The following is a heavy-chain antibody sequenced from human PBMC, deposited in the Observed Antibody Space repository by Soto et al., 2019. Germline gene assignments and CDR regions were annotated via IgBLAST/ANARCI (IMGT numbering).Heavy chain of an antibody. J-gene: IGHJ5*02. CDR2: ISAYNGNT. D-gene: IGHD2-15*01. V-gene: IGHV1-18*01. CDR1: GYTFTSYG. CDR3: ERDRGPLGSRVEVVAYNWFDP. Sequence: ASVKVSCKASGYTFTSYGISWVRQAPGQGLEWMGWISAYNGNTNYAQKLQGRVTMTTDTSTSTAYMELRSLRSEDTDVYYCERDRGPLGSRVEVVAYNWFDPWGQGTLVTVSS.